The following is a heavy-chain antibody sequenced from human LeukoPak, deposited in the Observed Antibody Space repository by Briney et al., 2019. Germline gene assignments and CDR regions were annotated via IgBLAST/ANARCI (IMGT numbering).Heavy chain of an antibody. CDR2: IHPGDSDT. J-gene: IGHJ4*02. CDR1: GYSFTSYW. V-gene: IGHV5-51*01. Sequence: GESLKISCKGSGYSFTSYWIGWVRQMPGKGLEWMGIIHPGDSDTRYSPSFQGQVTISADKSISTAYLQWSSLKASDTAMYYCARQTQAYFGVVIIDYWGQGTLVTVSS. D-gene: IGHD3-3*01. CDR3: ARQTQAYFGVVIIDY.